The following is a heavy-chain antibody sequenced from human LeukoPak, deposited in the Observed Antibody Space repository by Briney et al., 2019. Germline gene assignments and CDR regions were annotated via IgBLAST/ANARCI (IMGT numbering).Heavy chain of an antibody. CDR1: GYTFTSYG. CDR2: ISAYNGNT. Sequence: ASVKVSCKASGYTFTSYGISWVRQAPGQGLEWMGWISAYNGNTNYAQKLQGRVTMTTDTSTNTAYMELRSLRSDDTAVYYCARSGTIQQLVLLGYYYGMDVWGQGTTVTVSS. V-gene: IGHV1-18*01. D-gene: IGHD6-13*01. J-gene: IGHJ6*02. CDR3: ARSGTIQQLVLLGYYYGMDV.